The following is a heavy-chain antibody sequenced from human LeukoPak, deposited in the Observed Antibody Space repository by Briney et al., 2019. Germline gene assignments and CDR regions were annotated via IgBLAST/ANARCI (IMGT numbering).Heavy chain of an antibody. J-gene: IGHJ4*02. V-gene: IGHV1-3*01. CDR2: VNAGNGHT. D-gene: IGHD2-21*02. CDR1: GYIFTDYA. CDR3: ARGRWSATTASYYLDF. Sequence: ASVKVSCRASGYIFTDYAILWGRQAPGQRLEWVGWVNAGNGHTKYSQNFQGRVTVTRDTSATTASMEMNRLRSDDTALYSCARGRWSATTASYYLDFWGLGTLVTVSS.